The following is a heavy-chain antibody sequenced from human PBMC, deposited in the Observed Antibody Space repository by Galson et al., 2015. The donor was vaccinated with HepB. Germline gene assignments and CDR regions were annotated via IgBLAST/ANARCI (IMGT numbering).Heavy chain of an antibody. CDR2: ISAYNGNT. CDR1: GYTFTSYG. D-gene: IGHD3-10*01. CDR3: ATPRQSHYYGSGEVLGSNYYGMDV. J-gene: IGHJ6*02. V-gene: IGHV1-18*01. Sequence: SVKVSCKASGYTFTSYGISWVRQAPGQGLEWMGWISAYNGNTNYAQKLQGRVTMTTDTSTSTAYMELRSLRSDDTAVYYCATPRQSHYYGSGEVLGSNYYGMDVWGQGTTVTVSS.